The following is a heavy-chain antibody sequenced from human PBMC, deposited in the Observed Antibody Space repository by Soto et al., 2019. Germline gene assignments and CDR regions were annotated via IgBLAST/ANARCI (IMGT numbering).Heavy chain of an antibody. V-gene: IGHV4-61*08. CDR3: AGGPGYIDGWRTFDF. Sequence: PSETLSLTCTVSDDSFRGADYYWSWIRQPLGKGPEWIGYTYYNGDTKYNPALKSRVTMSVDTSKNQFSLRLSSVTAADTAVYSCAGGPGYIDGWRTFDFWGRGILVTVSS. CDR2: TYYNGDT. J-gene: IGHJ4*01. CDR1: DDSFRGADYY. D-gene: IGHD6-19*01.